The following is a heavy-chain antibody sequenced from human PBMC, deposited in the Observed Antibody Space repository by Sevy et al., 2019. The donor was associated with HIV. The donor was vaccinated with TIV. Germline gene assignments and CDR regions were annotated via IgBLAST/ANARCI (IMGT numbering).Heavy chain of an antibody. Sequence: GGSLRLSCAASGFTFSSYEMNWVRQAPGKGLEWVSYISSSGSTIYYADSVKGRFTISRDNAKNSLYLQMNSLRAEDTAVYYCARVRISAHYYGIDVWGQGTTVTVSS. CDR1: GFTFSSYE. D-gene: IGHD3-10*01. CDR2: ISSSGSTI. V-gene: IGHV3-48*03. CDR3: ARVRISAHYYGIDV. J-gene: IGHJ6*02.